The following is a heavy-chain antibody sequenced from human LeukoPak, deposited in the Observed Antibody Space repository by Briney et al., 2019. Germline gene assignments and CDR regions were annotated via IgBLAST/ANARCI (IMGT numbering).Heavy chain of an antibody. D-gene: IGHD1-14*01. CDR3: TRDIRLTTDRDAFDI. V-gene: IGHV3-21*01. Sequence: PGGSLRLSCVASGFTFRSYSMNWVRQAPGKGPEWVLSISGSGRTIYDTDSVKGRFITSRDNAKNSLYLQMNSLRPEDTAVYFCTRDIRLTTDRDAFDIWGQGTMVIVSS. CDR1: GFTFRSYS. J-gene: IGHJ3*02. CDR2: ISGSGRTI.